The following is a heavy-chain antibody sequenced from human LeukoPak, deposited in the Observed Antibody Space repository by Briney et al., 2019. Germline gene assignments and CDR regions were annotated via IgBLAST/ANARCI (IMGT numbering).Heavy chain of an antibody. CDR2: ISSSSSYI. V-gene: IGHV3-21*01. Sequence: PGGSLRLSCAASGFTFSSYSMNWVCQAPGKGLEWVSSISSSSSYIYYADSVKGRFTISRDNSKNTLYLQMNSLRAEDTAVYYCAKDGGSSNWYLDYWGQGTLVTVSS. CDR3: AKDGGSSNWYLDY. CDR1: GFTFSSYS. J-gene: IGHJ4*02. D-gene: IGHD6-13*01.